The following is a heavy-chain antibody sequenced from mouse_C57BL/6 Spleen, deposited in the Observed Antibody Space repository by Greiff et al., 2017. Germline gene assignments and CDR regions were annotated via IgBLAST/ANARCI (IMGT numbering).Heavy chain of an antibody. D-gene: IGHD1-2*01. J-gene: IGHJ4*01. V-gene: IGHV6-6*01. CDR3: TRHGRVTYAMNY. CDR2: IRNKANNHAT. Sequence: EVKLMESGGGLVQPGGSMKLSCAASGFTFSDAWMDWVRQSPEKGLEWVAEIRNKANNHATYYAESVKGRFTISRDDSKSSVYLQMNSLRAEDTGIYYCTRHGRVTYAMNYWGQGTSVTVSS. CDR1: GFTFSDAW.